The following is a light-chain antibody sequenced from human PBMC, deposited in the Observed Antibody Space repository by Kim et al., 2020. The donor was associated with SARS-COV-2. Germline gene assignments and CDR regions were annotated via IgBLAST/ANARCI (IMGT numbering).Light chain of an antibody. V-gene: IGLV3-21*04. CDR1: NVGLKT. CDR3: QVWDSSSDLYV. J-gene: IGLJ1*01. CDR2: YDS. Sequence: AGKTARITWGGKNVGLKTVHWYQQNPGQAPVLVIYYDSDRPSGIPERFSGSNSGNTATLTISRVEAGDEADYYCQVWDSSSDLYVFGTGTKVTVL.